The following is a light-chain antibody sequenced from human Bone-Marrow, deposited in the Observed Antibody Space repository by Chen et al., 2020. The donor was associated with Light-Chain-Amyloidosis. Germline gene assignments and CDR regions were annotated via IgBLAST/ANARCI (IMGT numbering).Light chain of an antibody. CDR2: GSS. V-gene: IGKV3-20*01. CDR3: QQYGTSPLT. Sequence: ETVLPQPPGTLALSPGEGANLSCRASQTISSNYLAWYQQKFGQAPRLLIYGSSSRATGIPDRFTGSGSGTDFTLTINRLEPEDFAMYYCQQYGTSPLTFGGGTKVEIK. J-gene: IGKJ4*01. CDR1: QTISSNY.